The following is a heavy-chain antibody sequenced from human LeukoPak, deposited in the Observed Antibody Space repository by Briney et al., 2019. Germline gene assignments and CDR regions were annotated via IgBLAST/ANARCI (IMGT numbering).Heavy chain of an antibody. Sequence: QPGRSLRLSCAASGFTVSSNYMSWVRQAPGKGMGWVSVIYSGGSTYYADSVKGRFTISRDNSKNTLYLQMGSLRAEDMAVYYCARSRRVYYYYMDVWGKGTTVTISS. CDR2: IYSGGST. CDR3: ARSRRVYYYYMDV. J-gene: IGHJ6*03. V-gene: IGHV3-53*05. CDR1: GFTVSSNY.